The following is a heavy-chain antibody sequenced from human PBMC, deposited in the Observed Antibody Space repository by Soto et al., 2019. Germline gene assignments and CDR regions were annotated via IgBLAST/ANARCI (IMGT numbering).Heavy chain of an antibody. CDR3: AKNGLDNSPSAIDS. CDR2: ISDSGST. Sequence: SETLSLTCTVSGGSISDGYYWSWIRQHPGKGLEWIGSISDSGSTSYNPSLKSRLTISVDTSKNQFSLNLRSVTAADTALYYCAKNGLDNSPSAIDSWGPGTLVTVSS. CDR1: GGSISDGYY. J-gene: IGHJ4*02. V-gene: IGHV4-31*03. D-gene: IGHD2-8*01.